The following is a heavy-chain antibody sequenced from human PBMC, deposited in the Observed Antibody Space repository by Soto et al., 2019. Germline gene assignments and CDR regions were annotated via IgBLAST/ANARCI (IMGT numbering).Heavy chain of an antibody. V-gene: IGHV4-30-4*01. CDR1: GGSISSTDYY. Sequence: TLSLTCTVSGGSISSTDYYWSWIRQPPGKGLEWIGYIYYSGSTYYNPSLKSRVTMSVETSKNQFSLRLNSVTPADTAMYYCAISYDNKSYAFDIWGQGTMVTVSS. CDR2: IYYSGST. D-gene: IGHD3-22*01. CDR3: AISYDNKSYAFDI. J-gene: IGHJ3*02.